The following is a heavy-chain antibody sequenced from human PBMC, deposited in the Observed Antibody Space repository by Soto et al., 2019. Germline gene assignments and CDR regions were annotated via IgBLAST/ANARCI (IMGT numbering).Heavy chain of an antibody. CDR1: GYSFTSYW. CDR3: ARHSGIGYCTNGVCSRDYYYGMDV. J-gene: IGHJ6*02. CDR2: IYPGDSDT. V-gene: IGHV5-51*01. Sequence: PGESLKISCKGSGYSFTSYWIGWVRQMPGKGLEWMGIIYPGDSDTRYSPSFQGQVTISADKSISTAYLQWSSLKASDTAMYYCARHSGIGYCTNGVCSRDYYYGMDVWGQGTTVTV. D-gene: IGHD2-8*01.